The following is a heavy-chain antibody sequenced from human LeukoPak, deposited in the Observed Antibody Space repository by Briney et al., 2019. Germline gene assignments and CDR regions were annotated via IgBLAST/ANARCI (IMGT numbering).Heavy chain of an antibody. CDR2: IIPIFGTA. V-gene: IGHV1-69*06. Sequence: SVKVSCKASGGTFSSYAISWVRQAPGQGLEWMGGIIPIFGTANYAQKFQGRVTITADKSTSTAYMELSSLRSEDTAVYYCAFMIEGLTPSYGMDVWGQGTTVTVSS. D-gene: IGHD1-14*01. J-gene: IGHJ6*02. CDR3: AFMIEGLTPSYGMDV. CDR1: GGTFSSYA.